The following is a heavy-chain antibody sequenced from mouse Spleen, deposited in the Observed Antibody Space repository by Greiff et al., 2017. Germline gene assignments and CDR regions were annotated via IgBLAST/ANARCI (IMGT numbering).Heavy chain of an antibody. CDR3: ARNSYYSYGGAWFAY. Sequence: VQLMESGAELVRPGASVKMSCKASGYTFTSYTMHWVKQRPGQGLEWIGYINPSSGYTKYNQKFKDKATLTADTSSSTAYMQLSSLTSEDSAVYYCARNSYYSYGGAWFAYWGQGTLVTVSA. D-gene: IGHD2-12*01. V-gene: IGHV1-4*01. J-gene: IGHJ3*01. CDR1: GYTFTSYT. CDR2: INPSSGYT.